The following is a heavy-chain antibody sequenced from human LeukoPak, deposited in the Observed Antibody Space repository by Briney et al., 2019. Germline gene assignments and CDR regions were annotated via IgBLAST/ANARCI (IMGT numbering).Heavy chain of an antibody. J-gene: IGHJ4*02. CDR2: IYYSVTT. Sequence: SETLSLTCSVSGASVTDYYRSWIRQTPGKGLEWLGHIYYSVTTHYNPSLVRGLSISVETSKNQFSLKLSSVTAAETAVYYCASRGRAGSDMLALDYWGQGTLITVSS. D-gene: IGHD6-19*01. V-gene: IGHV4-59*02. CDR3: ASRGRAGSDMLALDY. CDR1: GASVTDYY.